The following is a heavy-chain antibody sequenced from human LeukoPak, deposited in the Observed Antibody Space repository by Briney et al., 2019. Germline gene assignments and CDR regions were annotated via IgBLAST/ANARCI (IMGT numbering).Heavy chain of an antibody. CDR1: GGSISSSTYY. Sequence: SETLSLTCTVSGGSISSSTYYWGWIRQPPGKGLEWIGSIYYSGSTYYNPSLKSRVTISVDTSKNQFSLKLSSVTAADTAVYYCARLIYSTTSCHDYWGQGTLVTVSS. CDR2: IYYSGST. CDR3: ARLIYSTTSCHDY. V-gene: IGHV4-39*01. D-gene: IGHD2-2*01. J-gene: IGHJ4*02.